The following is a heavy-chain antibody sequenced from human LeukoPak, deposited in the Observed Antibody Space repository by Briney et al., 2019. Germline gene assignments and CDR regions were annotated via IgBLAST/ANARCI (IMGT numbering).Heavy chain of an antibody. CDR1: GFTFKNYA. J-gene: IGHJ4*02. Sequence: GSLRLSCVASGFTFKNYAMAWVRQAPGKGLEWVSSVSGSGGGTYYADSVKGHSTISRDNSKNTVYLQMNSLRAEDTAVYYCAKHLTSVTTNFEYWGQGTLVTISS. CDR3: AKHLTSVTTNFEY. D-gene: IGHD4-17*01. V-gene: IGHV3-23*01. CDR2: VSGSGGGT.